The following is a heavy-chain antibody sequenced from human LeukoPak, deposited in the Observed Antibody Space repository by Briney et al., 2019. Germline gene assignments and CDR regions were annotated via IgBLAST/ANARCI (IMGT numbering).Heavy chain of an antibody. V-gene: IGHV5-51*01. J-gene: IGHJ3*02. CDR3: ARPTGDHAFDI. CDR2: IYPGDSDT. D-gene: IGHD7-27*01. Sequence: MGIIYPGDSDTRYSPSFQGQVTISADESISTAYLQWSSLKASDTAMYYCARPTGDHAFDIWGQGTMVTVSS.